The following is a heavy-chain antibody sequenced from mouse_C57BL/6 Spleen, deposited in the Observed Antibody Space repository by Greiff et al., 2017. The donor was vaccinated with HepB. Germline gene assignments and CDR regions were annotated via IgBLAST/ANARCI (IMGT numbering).Heavy chain of an antibody. D-gene: IGHD1-1*01. CDR2: IYPGDGDT. CDR3: ARGGTTVVEAMDY. J-gene: IGHJ4*01. V-gene: IGHV1-82*01. Sequence: VKLQESGPELVKPGASVKISCKASGYAFSSSWMNWVKQRPGKGLEWIGRIYPGDGDTNYNGKFKGKATLTADKSTSTAYLQLSSLTAEDSAVYFCARGGTTVVEAMDYWGQGTSVTVSS. CDR1: GYAFSSSW.